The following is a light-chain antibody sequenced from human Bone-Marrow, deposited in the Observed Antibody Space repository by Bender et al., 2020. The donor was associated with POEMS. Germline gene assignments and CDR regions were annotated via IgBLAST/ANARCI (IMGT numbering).Light chain of an antibody. J-gene: IGLJ1*01. CDR1: NSNIGQNF. CDR2: HDN. CDR3: CSYVGSSTFYV. Sequence: QSVLTQPPSASGTPGQRITISCSGGNSNIGQNFVYWYQQFPGAAPRLLFYHDNQRPSGVPDRFSGSKSGTSASLVIIGLRSEDEADYYCCSYVGSSTFYVFGTGTKVTVL. V-gene: IGLV1-47*01.